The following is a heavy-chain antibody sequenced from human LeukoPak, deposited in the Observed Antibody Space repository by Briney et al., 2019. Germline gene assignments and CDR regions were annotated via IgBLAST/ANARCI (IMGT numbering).Heavy chain of an antibody. CDR1: GFTFSSYA. Sequence: KPGGSLRLSCAASGFTFSSYAMSWVRQAPGKGLEWVSSISSSSSYIYYADSVKGRFTISRDNAKNSLYLQMNSLRAEDTAVYYCARVLYPLTTLIPGPFDPWGQGTLVTVPS. V-gene: IGHV3-21*01. CDR3: ARVLYPLTTLIPGPFDP. CDR2: ISSSSSYI. J-gene: IGHJ5*02. D-gene: IGHD3-10*01.